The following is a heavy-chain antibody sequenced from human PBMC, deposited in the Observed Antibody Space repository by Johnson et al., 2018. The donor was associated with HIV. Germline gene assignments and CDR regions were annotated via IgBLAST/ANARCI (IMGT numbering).Heavy chain of an antibody. CDR1: GFSFSDYH. V-gene: IGHV3-11*01. J-gene: IGHJ3*02. CDR3: AKWQYDSSSKEVVRDDAFDI. Sequence: QVQLVESGGGLVKPGGSLRLSCTASGFSFSDYHMSWIRQAPGKGVEWLSYISGSGSIIYYADSVKGRFTISRDNAKNSLYLQMNSLRAEDTAVYYCAKWQYDSSSKEVVRDDAFDIWGQGTLVTVSS. CDR2: ISGSGSII. D-gene: IGHD6-6*01.